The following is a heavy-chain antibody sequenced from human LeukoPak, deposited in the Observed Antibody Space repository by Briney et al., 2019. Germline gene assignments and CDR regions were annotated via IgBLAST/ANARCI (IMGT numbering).Heavy chain of an antibody. J-gene: IGHJ4*02. CDR3: ASTKATNWHLTASSLDF. CDR2: INPSGSST. V-gene: IGHV1-46*01. D-gene: IGHD1-7*01. CDR1: GYSFTGSY. Sequence: ASVKVSCKASGYSFTGSYIHWVRQAPGQSPERMGVINPSGSSTIYAQKFKGRVTMTKDTSTGTVYMDLSSLRSEDTAVYYCASTKATNWHLTASSLDFWGQGTLVSVSS.